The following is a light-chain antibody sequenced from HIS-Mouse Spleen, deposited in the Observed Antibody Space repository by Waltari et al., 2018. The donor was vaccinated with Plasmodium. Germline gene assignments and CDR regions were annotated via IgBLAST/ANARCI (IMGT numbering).Light chain of an antibody. CDR1: QRISSY. CDR2: AAS. V-gene: IGKV1-9*01. Sequence: DIQFTQSPSFLSASLGDRFTITCRASQRISSYLAWYQHKPGKAPKLLIYAASTLQSGVPSRFSGSGSGTEFTLTISSLQPEDFATYYCQQLNSYPPFFGGGTKVEIK. CDR3: QQLNSYPPF. J-gene: IGKJ4*01.